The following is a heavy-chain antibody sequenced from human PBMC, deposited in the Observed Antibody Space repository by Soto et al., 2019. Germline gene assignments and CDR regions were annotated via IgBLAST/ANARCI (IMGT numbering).Heavy chain of an antibody. CDR1: GFTFSSYG. CDR2: IWYDGSNK. V-gene: IGHV3-33*01. D-gene: IGHD6-6*01. CDR3: ARDSKGIAARLKRNWFDP. J-gene: IGHJ5*02. Sequence: PGGSLRLSCAASGFTFSSYGMHWVRQSPGKGLEWVAVIWYDGSNKYYADSVKGRFTISRDNSKNTLYLQMNSLRAEDTAVYYCARDSKGIAARLKRNWFDPWGQGTLVTVSS.